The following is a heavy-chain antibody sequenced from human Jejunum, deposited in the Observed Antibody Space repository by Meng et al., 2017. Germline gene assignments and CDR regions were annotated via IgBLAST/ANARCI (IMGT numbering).Heavy chain of an antibody. CDR2: SGKSSDT. CDR3: AKHLSGSYTFDY. J-gene: IGHJ4*02. Sequence: GESLKISCAASGFTFRSYWMSWVRRAPGKGLEWVSASGKSSDTYYADSVKGRFTISRDKSKNTLYLEMNSLRAEDTAVYYCAKHLSGSYTFDYWGQGTLVTGAS. D-gene: IGHD1-26*01. CDR1: GFTFRSYW. V-gene: IGHV3-23*01.